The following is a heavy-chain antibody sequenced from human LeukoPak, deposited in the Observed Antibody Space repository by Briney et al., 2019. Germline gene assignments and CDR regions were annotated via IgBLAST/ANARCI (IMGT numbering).Heavy chain of an antibody. D-gene: IGHD1-26*01. Sequence: GGSLRLSCAASGFTVSSNYMSWVRQAPGKGLEWVSVIYSGGRTEYADSVKGRFTISRDNSKNTLYLQMNSLRAEDTAVYYCARESGSYYGVTLDYWGLGTLVTVSS. CDR2: IYSGGRT. J-gene: IGHJ4*02. V-gene: IGHV3-66*01. CDR1: GFTVSSNY. CDR3: ARESGSYYGVTLDY.